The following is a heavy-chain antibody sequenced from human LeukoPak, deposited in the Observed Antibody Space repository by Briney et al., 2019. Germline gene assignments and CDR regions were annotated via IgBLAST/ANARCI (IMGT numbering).Heavy chain of an antibody. Sequence: ASVKVSCKASGYTFTGYYMHWVRQAPGQGLEWMGWINPNSGGTNYAQKFQGRVTMTRDTSISTAYMELSRLRSDDTAVYYCARDKGSGSYSYFDYWGQGTLVTVSS. CDR1: GYTFTGYY. V-gene: IGHV1-2*02. J-gene: IGHJ4*02. D-gene: IGHD1-26*01. CDR2: INPNSGGT. CDR3: ARDKGSGSYSYFDY.